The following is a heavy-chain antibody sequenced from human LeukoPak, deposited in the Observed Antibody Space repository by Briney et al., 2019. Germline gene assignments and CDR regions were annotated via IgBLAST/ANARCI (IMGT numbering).Heavy chain of an antibody. Sequence: PSETLSLTCTVSGGSISSYYWSWIRQPPGKGLEGIGYIYYSGSTNYNPSLKSRVTISVDTSKNQFSLKLSSVTAADTAVYYCARGYSGSYYGFDYWGQGTLVTVSS. CDR2: IYYSGST. D-gene: IGHD1-26*01. V-gene: IGHV4-59*01. CDR1: GGSISSYY. J-gene: IGHJ4*02. CDR3: ARGYSGSYYGFDY.